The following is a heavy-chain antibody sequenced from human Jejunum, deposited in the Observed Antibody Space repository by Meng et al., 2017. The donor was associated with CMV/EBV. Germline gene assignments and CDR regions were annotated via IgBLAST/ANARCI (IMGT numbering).Heavy chain of an antibody. CDR1: GFTVSTNY. J-gene: IGHJ5*02. CDR3: ARGLYQPVWFDP. V-gene: IGHV3-66*02. Sequence: GAASGFTVSTNYMSWVRQAPGKGLEWVSVIYTDGSTYYADSVKGRFTISRDNSKNTLYLQMNSLRAEDTAVYYCARGLYQPVWFDPWGQGTLVTVSS. CDR2: IYTDGST. D-gene: IGHD2-2*02.